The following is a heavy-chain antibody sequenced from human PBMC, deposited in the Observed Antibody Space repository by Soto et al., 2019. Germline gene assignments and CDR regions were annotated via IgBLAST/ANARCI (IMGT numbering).Heavy chain of an antibody. CDR3: ARDAYGSGRGDYYYYGMDV. V-gene: IGHV3-21*01. D-gene: IGHD3-10*01. CDR1: GFTFSSYS. CDR2: ISSSSSYI. Sequence: EVQLVESGGGLVKPGGSLRLSCAASGFTFSSYSMNWVRQAPGKGLEWVSSISSSSSYIYYADSVKGRFTISRDNAKNSLYLQMNSLRAEDTAVYYCARDAYGSGRGDYYYYGMDVWGQGTTVTVSS. J-gene: IGHJ6*02.